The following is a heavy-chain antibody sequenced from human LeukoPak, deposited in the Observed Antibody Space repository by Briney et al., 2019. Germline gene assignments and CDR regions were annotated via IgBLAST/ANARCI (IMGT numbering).Heavy chain of an antibody. CDR3: AGPRISSWDASFDFDY. J-gene: IGHJ4*02. CDR2: ISYDGSNK. V-gene: IGHV3-30-3*02. Sequence: PGGSLRLSCAASGFTFSSYAMHWVRQAPGKGLEWVAVISYDGSNKYYADSVKGRFTISRDNSKNTLYLQMNSLRAEDTAVYYCAGPRISSWDASFDFDYWGQGTLVTVSS. D-gene: IGHD6-13*01. CDR1: GFTFSSYA.